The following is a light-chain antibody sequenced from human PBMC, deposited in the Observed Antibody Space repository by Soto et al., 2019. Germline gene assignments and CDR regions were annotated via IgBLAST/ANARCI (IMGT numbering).Light chain of an antibody. CDR1: SSNIGTNT. V-gene: IGLV1-44*01. Sequence: QSVLTQPPSASGTPGQRVSISCSGGSSNIGTNTVNWYQHLPGMAPKLLIFSNDERPSGVPDRFSGSKSGTSASLAISGLQSDDEADYYCATWDDSLNGVVFGGGTKVTVL. CDR2: SND. CDR3: ATWDDSLNGVV. J-gene: IGLJ2*01.